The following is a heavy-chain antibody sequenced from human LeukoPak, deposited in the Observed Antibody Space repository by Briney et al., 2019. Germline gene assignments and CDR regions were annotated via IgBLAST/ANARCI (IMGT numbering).Heavy chain of an antibody. CDR1: GFTFSSYW. CDR2: IKQDGSEK. V-gene: IGHV3-7*03. CDR3: ARTRYSGSYGGADY. J-gene: IGHJ4*02. D-gene: IGHD1-26*01. Sequence: GGSLRLSCAASGFTFSSYWMSWVRQAPGKGLEWVANIKQDGSEKYYVDSVKGRFTISRDNARNSLYLQMNSLRAEDTAFYHCARTRYSGSYGGADYWGQGTLITVSS.